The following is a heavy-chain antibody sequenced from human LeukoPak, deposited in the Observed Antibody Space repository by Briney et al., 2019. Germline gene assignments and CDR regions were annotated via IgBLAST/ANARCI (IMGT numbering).Heavy chain of an antibody. D-gene: IGHD2-15*01. J-gene: IGHJ4*02. CDR1: GYTFTSYD. CDR2: MNPNSGNT. V-gene: IGHV1-8*01. CDR3: ARRYCSGGSCFRPKHYFDY. Sequence: ASVKVSCKASGYTFTSYDINWVRQATGQGLEWMGWMNPNSGNTGYAQKFQGRVTMTRNTSISTAYMELSSLRSEDTAVYYCARRYCSGGSCFRPKHYFDYWGQGTLVTVSS.